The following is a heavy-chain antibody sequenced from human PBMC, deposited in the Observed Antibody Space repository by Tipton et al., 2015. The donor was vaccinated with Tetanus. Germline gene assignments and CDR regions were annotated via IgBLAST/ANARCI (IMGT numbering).Heavy chain of an antibody. CDR1: GGTFSSYA. CDR3: ARGRYYYDSSGYWDAFDI. CDR2: MNPNSGNT. J-gene: IGHJ3*02. D-gene: IGHD3-22*01. V-gene: IGHV1-8*02. Sequence: QLVQSGAEVKKPGSSVKVSCKASGGTFSSYAISWVRQAPGQGLEWMGWMNPNSGNTGYAQKFQGRVTMTRNTSISTAYMELSSLRSEDTAVYYCARGRYYYDSSGYWDAFDIWGQGTMVTVSS.